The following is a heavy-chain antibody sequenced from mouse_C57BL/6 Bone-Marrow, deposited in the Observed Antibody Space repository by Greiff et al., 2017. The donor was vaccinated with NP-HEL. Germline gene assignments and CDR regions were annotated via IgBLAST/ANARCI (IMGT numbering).Heavy chain of an antibody. J-gene: IGHJ4*01. CDR1: GYTFTSYW. D-gene: IGHD2-4*01. V-gene: IGHV1-64*01. Sequence: QVHVKQSGAELVKPGASVKLSCKASGYTFTSYWMHWVKQRPGQGLEWIGMIHPNSGSTNYNEKFKSKATLTVDKSSSTAYMQLSSLTSEDSAVYYGARGDYYDYYYAMDYWGQGTSVTVSA. CDR2: IHPNSGST. CDR3: ARGDYYDYYYAMDY.